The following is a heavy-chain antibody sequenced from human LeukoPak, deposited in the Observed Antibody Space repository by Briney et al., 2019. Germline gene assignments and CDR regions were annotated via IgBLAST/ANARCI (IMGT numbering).Heavy chain of an antibody. Sequence: GGSLRLSCAASGFTFSSYAMSWVRQAPGKGLEWVSAISGSGGSTYYADSAKGRFTISRDNSKNTLYLQMNSLRAEDTAVYYCAKTWGITIFGVVTHHFDYWGQGTLVTVS. CDR2: ISGSGGST. J-gene: IGHJ4*02. CDR1: GFTFSSYA. D-gene: IGHD3-3*01. CDR3: AKTWGITIFGVVTHHFDY. V-gene: IGHV3-23*01.